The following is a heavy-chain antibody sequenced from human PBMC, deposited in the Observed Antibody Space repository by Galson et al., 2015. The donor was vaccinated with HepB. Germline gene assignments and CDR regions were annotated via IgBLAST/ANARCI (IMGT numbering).Heavy chain of an antibody. CDR3: TIWFGELLYVGRGDAFDI. V-gene: IGHV1-2*02. Sequence: SVKVSCKASGYTFTGYYMHWVRQAPGQGLEWMGWINPNSGGTNYAQKFQGRVTMTRDTSISTAYMELSRLRSDDTAVYYCTIWFGELLYVGRGDAFDIWGQGTVVTVSS. CDR2: INPNSGGT. CDR1: GYTFTGYY. D-gene: IGHD3-10*01. J-gene: IGHJ3*02.